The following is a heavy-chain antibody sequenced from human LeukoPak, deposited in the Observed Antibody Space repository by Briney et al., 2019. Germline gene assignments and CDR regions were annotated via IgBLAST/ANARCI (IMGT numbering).Heavy chain of an antibody. CDR3: ARDKPPNYYDSSGYYHHYFDY. V-gene: IGHV3-21*01. CDR2: ISSSSSYI. D-gene: IGHD3-22*01. CDR1: GFTFSSYS. J-gene: IGHJ4*02. Sequence: PGGSLRLSCAASGFTFSSYSMNWVRQAPGKGLEWVSSISSSSSYIYYADSVKGRFTISRDNAKNSLYLQMNSLRAEDTAVYYCARDKPPNYYDSSGYYHHYFDYWGQGTLVTVSS.